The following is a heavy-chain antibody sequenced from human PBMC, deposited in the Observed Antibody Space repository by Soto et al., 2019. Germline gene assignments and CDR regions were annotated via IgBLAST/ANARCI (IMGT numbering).Heavy chain of an antibody. V-gene: IGHV2-70*01. D-gene: IGHD3-10*01. CDR1: GFSLSTSGMC. CDR2: IDWDDDK. Sequence: SGPTLVNPTQTLTLTCTFSGFSLSTSGMCVSWIRQPPGKALEWLALIDWDDDKYYSTSLKTRLTISKDTSKNQVVLTMTNMDPVDTATYYCALIKGYGSRRYYLAYSGQGTLVTVSS. CDR3: ALIKGYGSRRYYLAY. J-gene: IGHJ4*02.